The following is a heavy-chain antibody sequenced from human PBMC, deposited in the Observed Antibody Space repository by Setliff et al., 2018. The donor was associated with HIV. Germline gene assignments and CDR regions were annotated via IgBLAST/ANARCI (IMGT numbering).Heavy chain of an antibody. CDR3: ARRNSGWYDAFDI. CDR1: GYSISSGYY. J-gene: IGHJ3*02. D-gene: IGHD6-19*01. CDR2: IYHSGST. Sequence: SETLSLTCAVSGYSISSGYYWGWIRQPPGKGLEWIGSIYHSGSTYYNPSLKSRVTISVDTSKNQFSLKLSSVTAADTAVYHCARRNSGWYDAFDIWGRGTMVTVSS. V-gene: IGHV4-38-2*01.